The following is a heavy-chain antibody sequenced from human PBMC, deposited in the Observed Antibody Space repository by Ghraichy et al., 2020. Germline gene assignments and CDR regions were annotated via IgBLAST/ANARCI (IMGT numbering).Heavy chain of an antibody. CDR3: ARLSRVPSYFGSGNYDPLYYFDY. Sequence: SQTLSLTCTVSGGYITSTSHSWGWIRQPPGKGLDWIGSLSYSGTTHYNPSLRSRVTIYIDTSKNQFSLRLSSVTAADTAMYYCARLSRVPSYFGSGNYDPLYYFDYWGQGSLVSVSS. D-gene: IGHD3-10*01. J-gene: IGHJ4*02. CDR2: LSYSGTT. CDR1: GGYITSTSHS. V-gene: IGHV4-39*01.